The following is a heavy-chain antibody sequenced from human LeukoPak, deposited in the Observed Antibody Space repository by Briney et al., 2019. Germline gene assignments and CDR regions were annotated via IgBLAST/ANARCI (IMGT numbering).Heavy chain of an antibody. V-gene: IGHV1-18*01. D-gene: IGHD6-19*01. J-gene: IGHJ4*02. CDR3: ARMMSIPVAGHRPLFDY. CDR2: ISAYNGNT. CDR1: GYTFTSYG. Sequence: ASVKVSCKASGYTFTSYGINWVRQAPGQGLEWMGWISAYNGNTNYAQKLQDTVTMTTDTSTSTAYMELRSLRSDDTAVYYCARMMSIPVAGHRPLFDYWGQGTLVTVSS.